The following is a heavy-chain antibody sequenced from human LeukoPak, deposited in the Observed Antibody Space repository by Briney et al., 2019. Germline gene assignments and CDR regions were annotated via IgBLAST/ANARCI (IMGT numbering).Heavy chain of an antibody. J-gene: IGHJ6*02. CDR1: GFTFSNYW. V-gene: IGHV3-74*01. D-gene: IGHD1-26*01. CDR3: ARVRSGSSAGNYGMDV. Sequence: GGSLRLSCAASGFTFSNYWMHWVRQAPGKGLVWVSRINSDGSSTTYADSVKGRFTISRDNAKNTLYVQMNSLRAEDTAVYYCARVRSGSSAGNYGMDVRGQGTTVTVSS. CDR2: INSDGSST.